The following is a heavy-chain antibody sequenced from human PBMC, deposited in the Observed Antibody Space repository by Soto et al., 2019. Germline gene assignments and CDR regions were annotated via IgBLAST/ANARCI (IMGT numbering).Heavy chain of an antibody. CDR1: GFTFSSFW. D-gene: IGHD4-17*01. Sequence: EVQLVESGGGLVQPGGSLRLSCAASGFTFSSFWMHWVRQAPGKGLEWVSRASPDGTSTSYADSVKGRFTISRDNAKNKLFMQMNSLRAEDTAVYYCTRHGSGDYFLFDPWGQGTLVTVSS. J-gene: IGHJ5*02. CDR3: TRHGSGDYFLFDP. CDR2: ASPDGTST. V-gene: IGHV3-74*01.